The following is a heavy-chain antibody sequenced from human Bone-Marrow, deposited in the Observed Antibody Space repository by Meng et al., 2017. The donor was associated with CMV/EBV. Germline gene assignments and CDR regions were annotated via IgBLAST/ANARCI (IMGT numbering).Heavy chain of an antibody. D-gene: IGHD2-2*01. Sequence: TVSGVSISSYYWSWIRQPPGKGLEWIGYIYYSGSTNYNPSLKSRVTISVDTSKNQFSLKLSSVTAADTAVYYCARRGCSSTSCEFQHWGQGTLVTVSS. J-gene: IGHJ1*01. CDR2: IYYSGST. CDR3: ARRGCSSTSCEFQH. CDR1: GVSISSYY. V-gene: IGHV4-59*01.